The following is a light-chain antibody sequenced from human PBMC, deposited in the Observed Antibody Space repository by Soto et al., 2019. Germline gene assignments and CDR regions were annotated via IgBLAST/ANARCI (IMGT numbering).Light chain of an antibody. CDR3: QQANRFPRT. CDR1: QAISTW. CDR2: APS. Sequence: DIQMTQSPSSVSASVGDRVTITCRASQAISTWLAWYQQKPGKAPKLLIYAPSNLQTGVPSRFSGSGSGTDFTLTISSLQPEDFANYYCQQANRFPRTFGQGTKVEIK. J-gene: IGKJ1*01. V-gene: IGKV1D-12*01.